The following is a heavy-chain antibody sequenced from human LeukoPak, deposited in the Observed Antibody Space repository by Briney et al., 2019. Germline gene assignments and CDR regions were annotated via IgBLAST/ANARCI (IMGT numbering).Heavy chain of an antibody. CDR2: INPSGGST. Sequence: ASVKVSCKASGYTFTSYYMHWVRQAPGRGLEWMGIINPSGGSTSYAQKFQGRVTMTRDTSTSTVYMELSSLRSEDTAVYYCARGYYDFWSGPNGRFDPWGQGTLVTVSS. V-gene: IGHV1-46*03. CDR1: GYTFTSYY. CDR3: ARGYYDFWSGPNGRFDP. J-gene: IGHJ5*02. D-gene: IGHD3-3*01.